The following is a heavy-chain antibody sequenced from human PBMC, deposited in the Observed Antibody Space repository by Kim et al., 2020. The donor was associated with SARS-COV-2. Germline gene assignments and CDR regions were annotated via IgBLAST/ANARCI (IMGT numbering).Heavy chain of an antibody. CDR1: GFTFSSYW. CDR2: IKQDGSEK. Sequence: GGSLRLSCAASGFTFSSYWMSWVRQAPGKGLEWVANIKQDGSEKYYVDSVKGRFTISRDNAKNSLYLQMNSLRAEDTAVYYCARVGRYCSSTSCSAFDIWGQGTIVSVSS. CDR3: ARVGRYCSSTSCSAFDI. V-gene: IGHV3-7*03. D-gene: IGHD2-2*01. J-gene: IGHJ3*02.